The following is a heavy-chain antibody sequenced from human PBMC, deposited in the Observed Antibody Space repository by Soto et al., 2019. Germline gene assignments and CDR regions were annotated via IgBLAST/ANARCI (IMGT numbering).Heavy chain of an antibody. V-gene: IGHV4-31*03. D-gene: IGHD3-22*01. Sequence: SETLSLTCTVSGGSISSGGYYWSWIRQHPGKGLEWIGYIYYSGSTYYNPSLKSRVTISVDTSKNQFSLKLSSVTAADTAVYYCARRTLDGGPDSRDTYYFDYWGQGTLVTVSS. CDR3: ARRTLDGGPDSRDTYYFDY. J-gene: IGHJ4*02. CDR2: IYYSGST. CDR1: GGSISSGGYY.